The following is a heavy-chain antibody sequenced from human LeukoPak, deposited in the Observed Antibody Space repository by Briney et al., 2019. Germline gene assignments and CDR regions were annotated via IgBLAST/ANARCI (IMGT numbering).Heavy chain of an antibody. CDR3: AKTWGYCGGDCYSDYFDY. CDR2: INYEGTST. D-gene: IGHD2-21*02. J-gene: IGHJ4*02. CDR1: GLTFSSKTSW. Sequence: GGSLRLSCAASGLTFSSKTSWMHWVRQAPGKGLVWFSRINYEGTSTNYADSVKGRFTISRDNARDTLYLQMNSLRAEDTAVYYCAKTWGYCGGDCYSDYFDYWGQGTLVTVSS. V-gene: IGHV3-74*01.